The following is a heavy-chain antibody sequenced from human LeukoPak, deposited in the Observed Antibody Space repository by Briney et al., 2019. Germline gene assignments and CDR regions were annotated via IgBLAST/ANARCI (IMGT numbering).Heavy chain of an antibody. D-gene: IGHD3-16*01. CDR1: GYTFTGYD. CDR2: IHPNSGGT. Sequence: VASVTVSCKASGYTFTGYDMHWVRQAPGQGLEWMGWIHPNSGGTNYAQKFQGGVTMTRDTSISTADMEMSRMRSDDAAVYYCARGPSQIMENYMDVWGKGTTVTVSS. J-gene: IGHJ6*03. V-gene: IGHV1-2*02. CDR3: ARGPSQIMENYMDV.